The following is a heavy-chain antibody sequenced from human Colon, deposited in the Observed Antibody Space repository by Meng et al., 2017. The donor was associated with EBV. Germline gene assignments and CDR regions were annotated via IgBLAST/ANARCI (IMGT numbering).Heavy chain of an antibody. D-gene: IGHD3-3*02. CDR2: IYYRGST. J-gene: IGHJ4*02. CDR1: GGSITSTGTY. V-gene: IGHV4-39*07. Sequence: QLPRQGSGPGLVKPSETLSLTCTISGGSITSTGTYWGWVRPPPGKGLEWIGSIYYRGSTNYNPSLKSRISMSVDMSKNQFSLKVNSVTAADTAIYYCVISSHNWGQGTLVTVSS. CDR3: VISSHN.